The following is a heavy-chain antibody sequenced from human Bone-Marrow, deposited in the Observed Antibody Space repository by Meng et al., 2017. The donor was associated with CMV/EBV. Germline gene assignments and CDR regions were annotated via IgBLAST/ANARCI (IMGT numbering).Heavy chain of an antibody. CDR1: GYSFTGYY. CDR3: ARGSFRILTGYSYPYYFDH. J-gene: IGHJ4*02. Sequence: ASVKVSCKASGYSFTGYYMHWVRQAPGQGLEWMGWINPNSGGTNYAQKFQGRVTMTRDTSISTAYMELSRLISDDTAVYYCARGSFRILTGYSYPYYFDHWGQETLITFSS. CDR2: INPNSGGT. D-gene: IGHD3-9*01. V-gene: IGHV1-2*02.